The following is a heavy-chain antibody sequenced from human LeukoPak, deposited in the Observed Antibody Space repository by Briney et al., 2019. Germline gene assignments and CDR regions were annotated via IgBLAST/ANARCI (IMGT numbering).Heavy chain of an antibody. J-gene: IGHJ4*02. Sequence: ASVKVSCKASGYIFINHGIAWVRQAPGQGLEYMGWISAYNGNTDYAQKFQGRVTMTTDTSTSTAYMELRGLRFDDTAVYYCERWGPSPSDYWGQGTLVTVSS. CDR3: ERWGPSPSDY. CDR1: GYIFINHG. D-gene: IGHD1-26*01. V-gene: IGHV1-18*01. CDR2: ISAYNGNT.